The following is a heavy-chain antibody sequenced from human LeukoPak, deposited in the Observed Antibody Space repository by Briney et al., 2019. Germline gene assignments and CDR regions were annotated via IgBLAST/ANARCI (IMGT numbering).Heavy chain of an antibody. J-gene: IGHJ6*02. CDR1: GGSISSYY. Sequence: SETLSLTCTVSGGSISSYYWSWIRQPAGKGLEWIGRIYTSGSTNYNPSLKSRATMSVDTSKNQFSLKLSSVTAADTAVYYCARADIVKALYYYYGMDVWGQGTTVTVSS. V-gene: IGHV4-4*07. CDR2: IYTSGST. CDR3: ARADIVKALYYYYGMDV. D-gene: IGHD5-12*01.